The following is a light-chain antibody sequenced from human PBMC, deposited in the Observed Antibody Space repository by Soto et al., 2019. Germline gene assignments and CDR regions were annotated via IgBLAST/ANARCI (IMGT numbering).Light chain of an antibody. CDR1: SSDVGGYNY. CDR2: DVS. J-gene: IGLJ2*01. Sequence: QSVLTQPASVSGSPGQSITISCTGTSSDVGGYNYVSWYQLHPGKAPKLMIYDVSNRPSGVSNRFSGSKSGNTASLTISGLQAEDEADYYCSSYTSSSTVFGGGTKLTVL. V-gene: IGLV2-14*01. CDR3: SSYTSSSTV.